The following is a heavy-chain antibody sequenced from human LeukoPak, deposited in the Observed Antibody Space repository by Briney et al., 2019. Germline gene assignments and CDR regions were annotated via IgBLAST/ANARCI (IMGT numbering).Heavy chain of an antibody. CDR3: ARGQVVRDY. CDR1: GGSFSAYY. Sequence: SETLSLTCAVYGGSFSAYYWSWIRQPPGKGLEWIGEINHSGSTNYNPSLKSRVTISVDTSKSQFSLNLTSVTAADTAVYYCARGQVVRDYWGQGTLVTVSS. D-gene: IGHD2-15*01. V-gene: IGHV4-34*01. CDR2: INHSGST. J-gene: IGHJ4*02.